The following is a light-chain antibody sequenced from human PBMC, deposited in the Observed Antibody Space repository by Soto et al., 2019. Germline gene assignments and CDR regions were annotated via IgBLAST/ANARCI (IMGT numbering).Light chain of an antibody. J-gene: IGLJ1*01. CDR1: SSDVGGYNY. Sequence: QSVLTQPPSASGSPGQSVTISCTGASSDVGGYNYVSWYQQHPGKAPKLMIYEVSKRPSGVPDRFSGSKSGNTASLTVSGLQAEDEADYYCSSYTSSSTLVFGTGTKVNVL. V-gene: IGLV2-8*01. CDR3: SSYTSSSTLV. CDR2: EVS.